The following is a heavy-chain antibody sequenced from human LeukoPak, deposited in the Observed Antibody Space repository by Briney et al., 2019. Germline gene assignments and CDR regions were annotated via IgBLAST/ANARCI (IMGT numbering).Heavy chain of an antibody. CDR2: IRSKANSYAI. J-gene: IGHJ3*02. CDR3: TRHSAAHDAFDI. Sequence: GGSLRLSCAASGFTFSGSAMHWVRQASGKGLEWVGRIRSKANSYAIAYAASVKGRFTISRDDSKNTAYLQMNSLKTEDTAVYYCTRHSAAHDAFDIWGQGTMVTVSS. D-gene: IGHD6-13*01. V-gene: IGHV3-73*01. CDR1: GFTFSGSA.